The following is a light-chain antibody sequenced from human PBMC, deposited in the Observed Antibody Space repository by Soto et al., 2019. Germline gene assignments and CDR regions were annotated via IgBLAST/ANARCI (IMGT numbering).Light chain of an antibody. CDR3: GAWESSLNPYV. CDR2: DNN. V-gene: IGLV1-51*01. CDR1: SSNIGGNS. Sequence: QSVLTQPPSVSAAPGQRVTISCSGSSSNIGGNSVSWYQQLPGTAPKLLIYDNNKRPSGIPDRFSGSKSGTSATLAITGLQTADEADYYCGAWESSLNPYVFGTGTKVTVL. J-gene: IGLJ1*01.